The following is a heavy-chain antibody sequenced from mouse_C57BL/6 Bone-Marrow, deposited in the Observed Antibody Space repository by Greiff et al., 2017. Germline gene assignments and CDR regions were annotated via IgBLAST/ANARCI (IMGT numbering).Heavy chain of an antibody. D-gene: IGHD2-1*01. V-gene: IGHV6-3*01. CDR3: TEGRGYGKWYFDV. J-gene: IGHJ1*03. Sequence: EVKLQESGGGLVQPGGSMKLSCVASGFTFSNYWMNWVRQSPEKGLEWVAQIRLKSDSYATHYAESVKGRFTISRDVSKSSVYLRRNNLRAEYTGIYYGTEGRGYGKWYFDVWGTGTTVTVSS. CDR1: GFTFSNYW. CDR2: IRLKSDSYAT.